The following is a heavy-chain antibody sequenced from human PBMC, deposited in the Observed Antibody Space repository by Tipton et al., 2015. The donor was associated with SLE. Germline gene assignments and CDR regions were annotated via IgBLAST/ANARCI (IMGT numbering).Heavy chain of an antibody. V-gene: IGHV4-34*01. Sequence: TLSLTYAVYGGSFSGYYWSWIRQPPGKGLEWIGEINHSGSTNYNPSLKSRVTISVDTSKNQFSLKLSSVTAADTAVYYCAWSGGSSRAFDIWGQGTMVTVSS. CDR2: INHSGST. CDR1: GGSFSGYY. CDR3: AWSGGSSRAFDI. J-gene: IGHJ3*02. D-gene: IGHD2-15*01.